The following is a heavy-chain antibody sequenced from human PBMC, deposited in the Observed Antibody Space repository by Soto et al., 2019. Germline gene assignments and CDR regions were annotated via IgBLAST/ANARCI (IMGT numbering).Heavy chain of an antibody. CDR3: ARTSGWRLGYFQH. CDR2: IYYTGST. V-gene: IGHV4-39*01. D-gene: IGHD6-19*01. CDR1: GGSISSSSYY. J-gene: IGHJ1*01. Sequence: QLQLQGSGPGLVKPSETLSLTCTVSGGSISSSSYYWGWIRQPPGKGLEWIGSIYYTGSTYYNPSLKSRVVISVDTSKNQFSLKLISVTAADTAVYYCARTSGWRLGYFQHWGQGTLVTVSS.